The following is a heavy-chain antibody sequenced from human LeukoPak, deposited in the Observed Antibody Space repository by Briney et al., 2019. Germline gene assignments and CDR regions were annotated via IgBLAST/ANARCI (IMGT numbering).Heavy chain of an antibody. CDR1: GYTLTELS. CDR2: FDPEDGET. V-gene: IGHV1-24*01. Sequence: ASVKVSCKVSGYTLTELSMHWVRQAPGKGLEWMGGFDPEDGETIYAQKFQGRVTMTEDTSTDTAYMELSSLRSEDTAVYYCATDQLGEYYFDYWGQGTLVTASS. D-gene: IGHD3-10*01. CDR3: ATDQLGEYYFDY. J-gene: IGHJ4*02.